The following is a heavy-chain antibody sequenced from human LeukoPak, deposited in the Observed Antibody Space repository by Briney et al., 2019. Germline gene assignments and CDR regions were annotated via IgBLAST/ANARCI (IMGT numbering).Heavy chain of an antibody. J-gene: IGHJ4*02. CDR1: GLTFTSYE. CDR3: ARGDYFQFDS. D-gene: IGHD2/OR15-2a*01. Sequence: GGSLRLSCAASGLTFTSYEMNWVRQAPGKGLEWVSYISSTSININYADSVKGRFTISRDNAKNSLSLQMNSLRAEDTAIYYCARGDYFQFDSWGQGTLVTVSS. V-gene: IGHV3-48*03. CDR2: ISSTSINI.